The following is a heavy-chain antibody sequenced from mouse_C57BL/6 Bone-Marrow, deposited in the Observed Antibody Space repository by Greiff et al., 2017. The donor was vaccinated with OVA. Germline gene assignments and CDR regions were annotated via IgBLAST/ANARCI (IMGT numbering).Heavy chain of an antibody. V-gene: IGHV3-6*01. CDR1: GYSITSGYY. CDR2: ISYDGSN. D-gene: IGHD2-1*01. Sequence: ASGPGLVKPSQSLSLTCSVTGYSITSGYYWNWLRQFPGNKLEWMGYISYDGSNNYNPSLKNRISITRDTSKNQFFLKLNSVTTEDTATYYCASAYGNRLRFYAMDYWGQGTSVTVSS. CDR3: ASAYGNRLRFYAMDY. J-gene: IGHJ4*01.